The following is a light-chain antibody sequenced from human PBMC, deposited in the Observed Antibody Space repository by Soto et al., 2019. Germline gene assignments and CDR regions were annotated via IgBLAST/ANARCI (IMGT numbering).Light chain of an antibody. CDR1: QTLSNR. CDR3: HQRQSWPRT. V-gene: IGKV3-11*01. CDR2: VTS. Sequence: EIVLTQSPSTLCPFXAERVTLSXXASQTLSNRLAWYQHKPGQAPRLLIYVTSNRATGIPARFSGSGSGTDYTLTISSLEPEDSAVYYCHQRQSWPRTFGQGTKVDIK. J-gene: IGKJ1*01.